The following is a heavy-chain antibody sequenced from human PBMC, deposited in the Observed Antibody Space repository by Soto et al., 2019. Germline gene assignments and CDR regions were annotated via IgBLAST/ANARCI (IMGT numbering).Heavy chain of an antibody. D-gene: IGHD2-2*01. CDR1: GFTFDDYA. Sequence: PGGSLRLSCAASGFTFDDYAMHWVRQAPGKGLEWVSGISWNSGSIGYADSVKGRFTISRDNAKNSLYLQMNSLRAEDTALYYCAKDDNPIVVVPSDVWGQGTTVTVSS. J-gene: IGHJ6*02. V-gene: IGHV3-9*01. CDR3: AKDDNPIVVVPSDV. CDR2: ISWNSGSI.